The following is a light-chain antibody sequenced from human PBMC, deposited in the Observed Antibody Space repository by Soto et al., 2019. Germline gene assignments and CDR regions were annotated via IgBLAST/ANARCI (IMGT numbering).Light chain of an antibody. CDR3: QQYGSSPRT. CDR2: GAS. Sequence: EIVLTQSPGTLSLSPGEGATLSCRAIQSVTSSYLAWYQQKPGQAPRLRIYGASSRAIDIPHRFSGSGSGTDVTLTINRLEPEDFAVYYCQQYGSSPRTFGQGTKVEIK. J-gene: IGKJ1*01. V-gene: IGKV3-20*01. CDR1: QSVTSSY.